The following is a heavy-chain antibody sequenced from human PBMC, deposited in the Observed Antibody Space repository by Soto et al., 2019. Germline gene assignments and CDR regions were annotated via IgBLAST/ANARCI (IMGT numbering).Heavy chain of an antibody. D-gene: IGHD2-8*01. J-gene: IGHJ4*02. CDR2: ISGSGGST. Sequence: GSLRLSCAASGFTFNNYAMNWVRQAPGKGLEWVSAISGSGGSTYYADSVKGRFTISRDNSKNTLYLQMNSLRVEDTAVYYCAKDPGVSFDYWGQGTLVTVSS. V-gene: IGHV3-23*01. CDR1: GFTFNNYA. CDR3: AKDPGVSFDY.